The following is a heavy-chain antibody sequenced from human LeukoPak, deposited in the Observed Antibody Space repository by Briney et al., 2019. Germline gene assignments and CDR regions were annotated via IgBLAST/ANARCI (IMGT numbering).Heavy chain of an antibody. CDR2: ISSSSSTI. Sequence: AGGSLRLSCAASGFTFSSYSMNWVRQAPGKGLEWVSYISSSSSTIYYADSVKGRFTISRDNAKNSLYLQMNSLRAEDTAVYYCARDEGTDSSGYYYGYWGQGTLVTVSS. D-gene: IGHD3-22*01. V-gene: IGHV3-48*04. J-gene: IGHJ4*02. CDR3: ARDEGTDSSGYYYGY. CDR1: GFTFSSYS.